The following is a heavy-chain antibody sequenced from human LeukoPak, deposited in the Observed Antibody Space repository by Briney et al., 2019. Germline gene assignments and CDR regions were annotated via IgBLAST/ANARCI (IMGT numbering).Heavy chain of an antibody. CDR2: ISAYNGNT. CDR1: GYSFTSYG. CDR3: ARGTHCSSTSCYLDDAFDI. J-gene: IGHJ3*02. D-gene: IGHD2-2*01. Sequence: ASVKVSCKASGYSFTSYGISWVRQAPGQGLEWVGWISAYNGNTNYAQKLQGRVTMTTDTSTSTAYTELRSLRSDDTAVYYCARGTHCSSTSCYLDDAFDIWGQGTMVTVSS. V-gene: IGHV1-18*01.